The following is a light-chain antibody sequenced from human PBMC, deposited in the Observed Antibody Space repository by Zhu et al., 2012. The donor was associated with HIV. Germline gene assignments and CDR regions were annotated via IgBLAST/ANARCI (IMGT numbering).Light chain of an antibody. V-gene: IGKV3-20*01. Sequence: EIVLTQSPGTLSLSPGERATLSCRASQSVRSSYLAWYQHKSGQAPRLLIYGASSRATGIPDRFSGTESGTDFTLTINRLEPEDFAVYYCQQYGSSPYTFGQGTKLXIK. J-gene: IGKJ2*01. CDR2: GAS. CDR3: QQYGSSPYT. CDR1: QSVRSSY.